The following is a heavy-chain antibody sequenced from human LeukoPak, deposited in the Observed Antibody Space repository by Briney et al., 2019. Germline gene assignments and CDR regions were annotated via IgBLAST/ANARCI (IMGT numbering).Heavy chain of an antibody. CDR2: IRGSGTRT. V-gene: IGHV3-23*01. J-gene: IGHJ3*02. D-gene: IGHD4-23*01. Sequence: GGSLRLSCAASGFTFSSYAMSWVRQAPGKGLEWVSCIRGSGTRTYYADPVKGRFTISRDNSKNTLYLQMNSLRAEDTALYSCAKDYGGNSDAFDIWGQGTVVTVSS. CDR3: AKDYGGNSDAFDI. CDR1: GFTFSSYA.